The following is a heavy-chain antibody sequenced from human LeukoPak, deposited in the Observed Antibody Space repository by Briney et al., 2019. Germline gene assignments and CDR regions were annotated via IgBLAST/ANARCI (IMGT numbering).Heavy chain of an antibody. CDR2: ISPYKGDT. CDR3: ARDIGYCSGGTCSPYCDY. J-gene: IGHJ4*02. Sequence: GASVKVSCKASGCTFTSYGISWVRQAPGQGPEWMGWISPYKGDTNYAQRLQGGVTMTTDTSTSTAYMELRSLRSDDTAVYYCARDIGYCSGGTCSPYCDYWGQGTLVTVSS. CDR1: GCTFTSYG. V-gene: IGHV1-18*04. D-gene: IGHD2-15*01.